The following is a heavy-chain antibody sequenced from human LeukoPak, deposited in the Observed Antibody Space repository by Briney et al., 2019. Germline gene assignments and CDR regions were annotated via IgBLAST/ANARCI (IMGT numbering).Heavy chain of an antibody. CDR3: ARGLSSGWSTDYYFDY. CDR2: ISAYNGNT. V-gene: IGHV1-18*01. CDR1: GYTFTSYG. D-gene: IGHD6-19*01. J-gene: IGHJ4*02. Sequence: ASVKVSCKASGYTFTSYGISWVRQAPGQGLEWMGWISAYNGNTNYAQKLQGRVTMTTDTSTSTAYMELRSLRSDDTAVYYCARGLSSGWSTDYYFDYWGQGTLVTVSS.